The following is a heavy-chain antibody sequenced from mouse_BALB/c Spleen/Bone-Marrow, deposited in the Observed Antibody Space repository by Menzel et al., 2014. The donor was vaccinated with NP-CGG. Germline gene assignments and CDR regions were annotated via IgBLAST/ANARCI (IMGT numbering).Heavy chain of an antibody. CDR1: GYTFTSYD. V-gene: IGHV1-85*01. CDR3: ASYYDGVMDY. CDR2: IFPGDGST. J-gene: IGHJ4*01. D-gene: IGHD2-3*01. Sequence: VKLMESGAELVKPGASVKLSCKASGYTFTSYDINWVRQRPEQGLEWIGRIFPGDGSTKYNEKFKGKATLTTDKSSSTAYMQLSRLTSEDSAVYFCASYYDGVMDYWGQGTSVTVSS.